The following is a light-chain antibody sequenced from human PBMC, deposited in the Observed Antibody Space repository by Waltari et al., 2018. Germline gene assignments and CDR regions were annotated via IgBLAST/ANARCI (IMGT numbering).Light chain of an antibody. J-gene: IGKJ3*01. Sequence: DIEMTQSPSSLSVSVGDRVTITCQASQDINRYLNWYQQKPGQPPKLLIYDASNLETGVPSRFSGSGSGTHFTFTIRSLQAEDIGTYYCQQYENLLTFGPGTKVNVK. CDR2: DAS. V-gene: IGKV1-33*01. CDR1: QDINRY. CDR3: QQYENLLT.